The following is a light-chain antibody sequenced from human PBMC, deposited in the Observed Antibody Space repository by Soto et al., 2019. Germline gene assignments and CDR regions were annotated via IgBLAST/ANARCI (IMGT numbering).Light chain of an antibody. CDR1: RSISDW. CDR2: DAS. J-gene: IGKJ1*01. V-gene: IGKV1-5*01. CDR3: LQYSSHSWT. Sequence: DIQMTQSPSTLSPSVGDRVTITCRASRSISDWLAWYQQKPGEAPKLLIFDASSLKSGVPSRFSGSGSGTEFTLTISRLQPDDVATYYCLQYSSHSWTFGQGTKVDIK.